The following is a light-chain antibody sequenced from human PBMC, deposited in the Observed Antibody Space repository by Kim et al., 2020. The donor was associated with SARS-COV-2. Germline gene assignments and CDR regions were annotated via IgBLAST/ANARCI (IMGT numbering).Light chain of an antibody. J-gene: IGKJ4*01. V-gene: IGKV1-33*01. Sequence: DIQMIQSPSSLSASVGDRVTITCQASQDISNYLNWYQQKPGKAPKLLIYDASNLETGVPSRFSGSGSGTDFTFTISSLQPEDIATYYCQQYDNLPPLTFGGGTKVDIK. CDR1: QDISNY. CDR3: QQYDNLPPLT. CDR2: DAS.